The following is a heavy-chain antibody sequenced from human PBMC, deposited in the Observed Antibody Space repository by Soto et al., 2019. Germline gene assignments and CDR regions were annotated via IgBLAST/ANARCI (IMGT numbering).Heavy chain of an antibody. CDR3: ARDIAPSRYSSGGPYYYYGMDV. V-gene: IGHV1-18*04. Sequence: ASVKVSCKASGYTFTSYGISWVRQAPGQGLEWMGWISAYNGNTNYAQKLQGRVTMTTDTSTSTAYMELRSLRSDDTAVYYCARDIAPSRYSSGGPYYYYGMDVWGQGTTVTVSS. J-gene: IGHJ6*02. CDR1: GYTFTSYG. CDR2: ISAYNGNT. D-gene: IGHD6-25*01.